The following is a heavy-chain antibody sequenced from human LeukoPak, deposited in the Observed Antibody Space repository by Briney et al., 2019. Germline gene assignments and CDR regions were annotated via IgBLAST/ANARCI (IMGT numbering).Heavy chain of an antibody. Sequence: GGSLRLPCAASGFTFSSYAMSWVRQAPGKGLEWVSAISGSGGSTYYADSVKGRFTISRDNSKNTLYLQMNSLRAEDTAVHYCARGGGYYGSGSYYKFDYWGQGTLVTVSS. CDR1: GFTFSSYA. V-gene: IGHV3-23*01. CDR3: ARGGGYYGSGSYYKFDY. CDR2: ISGSGGST. J-gene: IGHJ4*02. D-gene: IGHD3-10*01.